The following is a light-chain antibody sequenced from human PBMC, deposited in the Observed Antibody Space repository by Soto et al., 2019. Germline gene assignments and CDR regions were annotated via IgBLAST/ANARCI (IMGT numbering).Light chain of an antibody. CDR1: SANIGSHT. Sequence: QSVLTQPPSASGTPGQRVTISCSGSSANIGSHTVNWYQQLPGTAPRLLIYNTDYRPSWVPDRCSGSKSGTSASLAISGLQSEDEDDYYCAAWDDSLNGVVFGGGTKLTVL. V-gene: IGLV1-44*01. CDR2: NTD. CDR3: AAWDDSLNGVV. J-gene: IGLJ3*02.